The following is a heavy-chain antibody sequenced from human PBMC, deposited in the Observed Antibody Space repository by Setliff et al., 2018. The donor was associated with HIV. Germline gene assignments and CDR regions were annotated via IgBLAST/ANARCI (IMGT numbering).Heavy chain of an antibody. CDR2: INHSGRT. V-gene: IGHV4-34*01. CDR3: ARGPYSRKFDP. Sequence: PSETLSLTCAVYGGSFSGGYWSWVRQPPGKGLEWIGEINHSGRTNYNPSLKGRVIMSEDTSKNHFSLRLNSVTAADTAVYFCARGPYSRKFDPWGQGTLVTVSS. CDR1: GGSFSGGY. J-gene: IGHJ5*02. D-gene: IGHD1-26*01.